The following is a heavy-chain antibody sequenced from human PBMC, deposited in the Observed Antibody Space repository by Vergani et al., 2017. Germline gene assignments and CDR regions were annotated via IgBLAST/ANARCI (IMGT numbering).Heavy chain of an antibody. V-gene: IGHV1-2*02. Sequence: QVQLVQSGAEVKKPGASVKVSCKASGYTFTGYYMHWVRQAPGQGLEWMGWINPNSGGTNYAQKFQGRVTMTRDTSISTAYMELSSLRSEDTAVYYCATDPKAIVLGGNYWGQGTLVTVSS. CDR1: GYTFTGYY. J-gene: IGHJ4*02. CDR2: INPNSGGT. CDR3: ATDPKAIVLGGNY. D-gene: IGHD2/OR15-2a*01.